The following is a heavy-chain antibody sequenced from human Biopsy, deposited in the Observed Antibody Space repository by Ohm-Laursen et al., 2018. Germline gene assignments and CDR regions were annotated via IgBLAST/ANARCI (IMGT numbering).Heavy chain of an antibody. V-gene: IGHV4-59*08. CDR2: ISYTGYT. Sequence: SETLSLTCTVSGVSITAYYWSWIRQPPGKGLEWIGHISYTGYTSYNASLKSRVTISVDTSRNHFSLRLSSLTAADTAVYYCARGSNEYGGLYFPHWGQGTLVTVSS. CDR3: ARGSNEYGGLYFPH. J-gene: IGHJ1*01. CDR1: GVSITAYY. D-gene: IGHD4-23*01.